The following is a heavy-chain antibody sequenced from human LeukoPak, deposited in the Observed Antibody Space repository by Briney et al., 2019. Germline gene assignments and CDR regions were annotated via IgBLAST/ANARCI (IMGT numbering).Heavy chain of an antibody. Sequence: PSGTLSLTCAVSGGSLSSYSWWSGLRPPPGKGLEWIGEIHHNGRTNYNPSLKSRVTMSVDTSKNQFSLKLSSVTAADTAVYYCAREPLWSGYSYYYYYMDVWGKGTTVTVSS. J-gene: IGHJ6*03. CDR1: GGSLSSYSW. CDR3: AREPLWSGYSYYYYYMDV. D-gene: IGHD3-3*01. V-gene: IGHV4-4*02. CDR2: IHHNGRT.